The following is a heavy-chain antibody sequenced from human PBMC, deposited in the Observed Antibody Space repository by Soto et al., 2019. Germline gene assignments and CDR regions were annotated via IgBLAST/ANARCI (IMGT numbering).Heavy chain of an antibody. CDR2: ISGSDGKT. Sequence: SCKASGGTFSSYALSWVRQAPGKGLEWVSTISGSDGKTFYADSVKGRFSISRDTSQSTLYLQMNSLRADDTAMYYCARWSYLDYWGQGTRVTVSS. CDR1: GGTFSSYA. J-gene: IGHJ4*02. V-gene: IGHV3-23*01. CDR3: ARWSYLDY. D-gene: IGHD3-3*01.